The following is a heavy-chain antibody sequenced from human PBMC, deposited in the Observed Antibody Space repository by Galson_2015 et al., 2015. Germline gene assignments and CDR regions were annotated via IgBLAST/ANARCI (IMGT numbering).Heavy chain of an antibody. CDR3: ARSFDISGYYPDFDN. Sequence: LALVKPTQALALTCTFSGFSLSTRGVGVGWIRQPPGKALEWLALIYWDDEKRYSPSLKSRLTITKDTSKNQVVLTLTNMDPVDTATYYCARSFDISGYYPDFDNWGQGALVTVSS. D-gene: IGHD3-22*01. CDR1: GFSLSTRGVG. V-gene: IGHV2-5*02. CDR2: IYWDDEK. J-gene: IGHJ4*02.